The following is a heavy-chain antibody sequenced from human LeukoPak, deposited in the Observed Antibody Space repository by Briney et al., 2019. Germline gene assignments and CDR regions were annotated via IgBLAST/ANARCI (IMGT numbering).Heavy chain of an antibody. CDR1: GYTFTDYF. CDR2: INPNSGGT. D-gene: IGHD5-12*01. CDR3: ARGRFSGYGAD. V-gene: IGHV1-2*02. J-gene: IGHJ4*02. Sequence: ASVKVSCKASGYTFTDYFMHWVRQAPGQGLEWMGWINPNSGGTNFAQKFQGRVTMTRDTSISTAYMELSSLTSDDKAVYYCARGRFSGYGADWGQGTLVTVSS.